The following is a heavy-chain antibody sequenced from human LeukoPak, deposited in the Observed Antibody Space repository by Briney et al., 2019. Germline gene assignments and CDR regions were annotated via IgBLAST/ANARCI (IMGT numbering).Heavy chain of an antibody. Sequence: PGGSLRLSCAASGFSFSTYAMSWVRQAPEKGLEWVSGVNGNGGSTSYADSVKGRFTIFRDNSKNTVYLQMNSLRVEDTAVYYCAKSLYGGCDYWGQGTVVTVSS. D-gene: IGHD3-16*02. CDR2: VNGNGGST. CDR1: GFSFSTYA. V-gene: IGHV3-23*01. CDR3: AKSLYGGCDY. J-gene: IGHJ4*02.